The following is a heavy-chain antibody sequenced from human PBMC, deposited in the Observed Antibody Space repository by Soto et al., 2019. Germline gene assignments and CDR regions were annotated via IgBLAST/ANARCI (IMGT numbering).Heavy chain of an antibody. CDR3: ERSRGSSSYRNWFDP. J-gene: IGHJ5*02. CDR2: IYYSGST. V-gene: IGHV4-39*01. Sequence: PSETLSLTCTVSGGSISSSSYYWGWIRQPPGKGLEWIGSIYYSGSTYYNPSLKSRVTISVDTSKNQFSLKLSSVTAADTAVYYCERSRGSSSYRNWFDPWGQGTLVTVSS. D-gene: IGHD6-6*01. CDR1: GGSISSSSYY.